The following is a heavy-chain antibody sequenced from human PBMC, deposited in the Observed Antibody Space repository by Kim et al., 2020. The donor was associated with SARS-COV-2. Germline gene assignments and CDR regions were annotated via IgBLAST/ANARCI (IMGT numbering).Heavy chain of an antibody. Sequence: ASVKVSCKASGYTFTSYGISWVRQAPGQGLEWMGWISAYNGNTNYAQKLQGRVTMTTDTSTSTAYMELRSLRSDDTAVYYCARDNSRYYYYGMDVWGQGTTVTVSS. CDR3: ARDNSRYYYYGMDV. V-gene: IGHV1-18*04. CDR1: GYTFTSYG. CDR2: ISAYNGNT. J-gene: IGHJ6*02. D-gene: IGHD6-13*01.